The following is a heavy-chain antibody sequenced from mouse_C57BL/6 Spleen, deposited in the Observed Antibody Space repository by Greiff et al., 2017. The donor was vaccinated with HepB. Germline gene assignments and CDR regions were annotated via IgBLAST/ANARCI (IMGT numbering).Heavy chain of an antibody. CDR2: ISYDGSN. CDR3: ASNYYGSSYDY. D-gene: IGHD1-1*01. J-gene: IGHJ2*01. V-gene: IGHV3-6*01. Sequence: EVKLQESGPGLVKPSQSLSLTCSVTGYSITSGYYWNWIRQFPGNKLEWMGYISYDGSNNYNPSLKNRISITRDTSKNQFFLKLNSVTTEDTATYYCASNYYGSSYDYWGQGTTLTVSS. CDR1: GYSITSGYY.